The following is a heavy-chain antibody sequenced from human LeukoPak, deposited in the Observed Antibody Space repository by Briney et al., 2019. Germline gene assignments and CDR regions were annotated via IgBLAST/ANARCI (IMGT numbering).Heavy chain of an antibody. D-gene: IGHD3-22*01. CDR1: GESSFSSYY. J-gene: IGHJ4*02. CDR3: SRQVVGNDY. V-gene: IGHV4-34*01. Sequence: PSETLSLTCAVYGESSFSSYYWSWIRQTPGGALEWIGEINHSGYTNYNPSLTSRVTLSIDTSKNQFSLRLNSVTAADTAVYYCSRQVVGNDYWGQGTLVTVSS. CDR2: INHSGYT.